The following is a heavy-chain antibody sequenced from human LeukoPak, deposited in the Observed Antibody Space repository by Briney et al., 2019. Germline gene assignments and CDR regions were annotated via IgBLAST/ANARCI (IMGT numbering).Heavy chain of an antibody. J-gene: IGHJ5*02. Sequence: GGSLRLSCAASGFTLPSNGMSWVRQAPGKGPEWVSSISSNSDYVYYAGSVKGRFTISRDNARNSLYLQMNSLRAEDTTVYYCARLSSLYSAMFNLWGQGTLVTVSS. CDR1: GFTLPSNG. CDR2: ISSNSDYV. V-gene: IGHV3-21*01. CDR3: ARLSSLYSAMFNL. D-gene: IGHD5-18*01.